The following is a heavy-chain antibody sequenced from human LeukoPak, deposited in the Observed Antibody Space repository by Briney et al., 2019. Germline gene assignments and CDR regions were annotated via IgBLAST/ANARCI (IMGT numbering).Heavy chain of an antibody. D-gene: IGHD5-18*01. CDR2: IYYSGST. Sequence: KTSETLSLTCAVSGGSISSYYWSWIRQPPGKGLEWIGDIYYSGSTNYNPSVKSRVTISVDTSKNQFSLQLSSVTAADTALYYCARHMGRGYSYGYPYFDYWGQGTLVTASS. CDR3: ARHMGRGYSYGYPYFDY. V-gene: IGHV4-59*08. CDR1: GGSISSYY. J-gene: IGHJ4*02.